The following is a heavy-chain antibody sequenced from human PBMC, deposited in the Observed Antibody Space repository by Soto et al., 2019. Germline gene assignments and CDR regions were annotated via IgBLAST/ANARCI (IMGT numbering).Heavy chain of an antibody. CDR3: ARVRDSSRFGGENDY. D-gene: IGHD6-13*01. J-gene: IGHJ4*02. CDR1: GFTFSSYS. CDR2: ISSSSSYI. Sequence: GGSLRLSCAASGFTFSSYSMNWVRQAPGKGLEWVSSISSSSSYIYYAGSVKGRFTISRDNAKNSLYLQMNSLRAEDTAVYYCARVRDSSRFGGENDYWGQGTLVTVSS. V-gene: IGHV3-21*01.